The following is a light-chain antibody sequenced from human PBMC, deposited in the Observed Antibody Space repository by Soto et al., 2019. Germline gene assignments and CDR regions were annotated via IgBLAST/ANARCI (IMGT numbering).Light chain of an antibody. Sequence: QAVVTQEPSLTVSPGGTVTLTCGSSTGAVTNGHYPYWFQQKPGQAPRTLIYDATNGHPWTPARFSGSLLGGKAALTLSGAQPEDEAEYYCLLSYNGPYVFGTGTKVTVL. CDR2: DAT. V-gene: IGLV7-46*01. CDR1: TGAVTNGHY. J-gene: IGLJ1*01. CDR3: LLSYNGPYV.